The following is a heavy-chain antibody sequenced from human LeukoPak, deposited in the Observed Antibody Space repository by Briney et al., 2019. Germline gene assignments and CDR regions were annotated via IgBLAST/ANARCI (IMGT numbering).Heavy chain of an antibody. J-gene: IGHJ3*02. D-gene: IGHD2-21*01. Sequence: GGSLRLSCEGSGFISNNYAMSWVRQAPGKRPEWVSGISASGSRTHYADSVKGRFIISRDSSKNMVFLQMNSLRVEDTALYFCAKDPNGDYIGDFDMWGQGTMVTVSS. V-gene: IGHV3-23*01. CDR1: GFISNNYA. CDR3: AKDPNGDYIGDFDM. CDR2: ISASGSRT.